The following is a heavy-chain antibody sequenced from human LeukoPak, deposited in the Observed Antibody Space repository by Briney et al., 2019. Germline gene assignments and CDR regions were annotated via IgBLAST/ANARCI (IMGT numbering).Heavy chain of an antibody. D-gene: IGHD4-17*01. CDR1: GFTFSSYA. Sequence: GGSLRLSCAASGFTFSSYAMSWVRQAPGKGLEWVSAISGSGGSTYYADSVKGRFTISRDNSKNTLYLQMNSLKTEDTAVYYCTTDSNYGDPHDYWGQGTLVTVSS. CDR2: ISGSGGST. J-gene: IGHJ4*02. CDR3: TTDSNYGDPHDY. V-gene: IGHV3-23*01.